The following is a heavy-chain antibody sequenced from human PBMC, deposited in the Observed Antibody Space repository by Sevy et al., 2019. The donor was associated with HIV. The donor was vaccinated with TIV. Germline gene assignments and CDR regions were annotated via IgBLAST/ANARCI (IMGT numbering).Heavy chain of an antibody. D-gene: IGHD6-13*01. CDR3: ARDPAIAAAVTFDY. CDR2: ISSSSKYI. CDR1: GFIFSSYS. V-gene: IGHV3-21*01. J-gene: IGHJ4*02. Sequence: GGSLRLSCAASGFIFSSYSINWVRQAPGKGLEWVSSISSSSKYIYYADSVKGRFTISRDNAKNSLFLQMNSLRAEDMAVYYCARDPAIAAAVTFDYWGQRTLVTVSS.